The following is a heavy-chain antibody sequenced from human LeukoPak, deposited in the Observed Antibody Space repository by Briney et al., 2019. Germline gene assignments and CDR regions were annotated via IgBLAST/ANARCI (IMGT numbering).Heavy chain of an antibody. Sequence: SETLSLTCTVSGGSISSYYWSWIRQPPGKGLEWIGEINHSGSTNYNPSLKSRVTISVDTSKNQFSLKLSSVTAADTAVYYCARRRYDYVWGSYRSNWFDPWGQGTLVTVSS. CDR2: INHSGST. CDR3: ARRRYDYVWGSYRSNWFDP. D-gene: IGHD3-16*02. V-gene: IGHV4-34*01. CDR1: GGSISSYY. J-gene: IGHJ5*02.